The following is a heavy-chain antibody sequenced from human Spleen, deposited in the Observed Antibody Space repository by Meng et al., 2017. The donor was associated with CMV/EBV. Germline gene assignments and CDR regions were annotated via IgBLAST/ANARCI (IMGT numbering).Heavy chain of an antibody. CDR1: YA. CDR2: INTNTGNP. CDR3: ARIERRRILKYCGSDCSTTDY. J-gene: IGHJ4*02. V-gene: IGHV7-4-1*02. D-gene: IGHD2-21*02. Sequence: YAMNGVRQAPGQGLEWMGWINTNTGNPTYAQGFTGRFVFSLDNSVSTAYLQISSLKAEDTAVYYCARIERRRILKYCGSDCSTTDYWGQGTLVTVSS.